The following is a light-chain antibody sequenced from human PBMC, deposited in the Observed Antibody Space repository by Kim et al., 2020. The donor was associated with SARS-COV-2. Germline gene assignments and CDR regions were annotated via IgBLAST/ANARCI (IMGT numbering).Light chain of an antibody. Sequence: GTTVRITCQGDSLRSYYASWYQQKPGQAPVLVIYGKNNRPSVIPDRFSGSSSGNTASLTITGAQAEDEADYYCNSRDSSGNHLRVVFGGGTQLTVL. J-gene: IGLJ2*01. CDR3: NSRDSSGNHLRVV. V-gene: IGLV3-19*01. CDR2: GKN. CDR1: SLRSYY.